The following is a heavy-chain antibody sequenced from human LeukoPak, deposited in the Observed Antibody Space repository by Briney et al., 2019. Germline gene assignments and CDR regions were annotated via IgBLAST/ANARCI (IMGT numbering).Heavy chain of an antibody. D-gene: IGHD3-9*01. V-gene: IGHV3-74*01. CDR3: ARSGYFDWFYH. J-gene: IGHJ5*02. Sequence: GGSLRLSRAASGFTFSSYWMHWVRQAPGKGLVWVSRINSDGSSTSYADSVKGRFTISRDNARNTLYLQMNSLRAEDTAVYYCARSGYFDWFYHWGQGTLVTVSS. CDR2: INSDGSST. CDR1: GFTFSSYW.